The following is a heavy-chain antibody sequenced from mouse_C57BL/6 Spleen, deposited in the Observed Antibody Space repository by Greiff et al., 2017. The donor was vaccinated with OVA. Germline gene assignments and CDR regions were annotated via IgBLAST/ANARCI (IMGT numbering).Heavy chain of an antibody. J-gene: IGHJ2*01. CDR3: AGDRAGYYYFDY. CDR2: ITHSGET. Sequence: ESGPGLVKPSQSLFLTCSITGFPITSGYYWIWIRQSPGKPLEWMGYITHSGETFYNPSLQSPISITRETSKNQFFLQLNSVTTEDTAMYYCAGDRAGYYYFDYWGQGTTLTVSS. D-gene: IGHD2-3*01. CDR1: GFPITSGYY. V-gene: IGHV12-3*01.